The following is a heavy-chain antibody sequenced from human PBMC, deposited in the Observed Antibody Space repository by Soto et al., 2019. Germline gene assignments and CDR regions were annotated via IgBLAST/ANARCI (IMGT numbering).Heavy chain of an antibody. Sequence: PSETLSLTCAVYGGSFSGYYWSWIRQPPGKGLEWIGEINHSGSTNYNPSLKSRVTISVDTSKNQFSLKLSSVTAADTAVYYCARDRCIAAAGMERRDAFDIWGQGTMVTVSS. CDR3: ARDRCIAAAGMERRDAFDI. D-gene: IGHD6-13*01. V-gene: IGHV4-34*01. CDR1: GGSFSGYY. J-gene: IGHJ3*02. CDR2: INHSGST.